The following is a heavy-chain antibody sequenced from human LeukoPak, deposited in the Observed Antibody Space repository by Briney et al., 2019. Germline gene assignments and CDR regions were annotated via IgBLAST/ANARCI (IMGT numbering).Heavy chain of an antibody. V-gene: IGHV3-30-3*01. CDR1: GFTFSNYA. Sequence: GGSLRLSCAASGFTFSNYAMHWVRQALGKGLEGVAIISYDGNKKYYADSVKGRFTISRDNSKNTLYLQMNSLRAEDTAVYYCAKDRSGSYSQGLDYWGQGTLVTVSS. D-gene: IGHD1-26*01. J-gene: IGHJ4*02. CDR2: ISYDGNKK. CDR3: AKDRSGSYSQGLDY.